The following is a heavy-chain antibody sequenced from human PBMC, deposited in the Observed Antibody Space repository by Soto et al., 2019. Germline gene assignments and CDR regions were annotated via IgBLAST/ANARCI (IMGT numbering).Heavy chain of an antibody. D-gene: IGHD6-19*01. V-gene: IGHV1-2*02. CDR2: INPTTGAT. Sequence: PGEGLEWMGWINPTTGATRYAQKFQGRVTMTRDTSMSTAYLEVRSLRPDDTSVYYCAKGDGSGVSSCHSWG. J-gene: IGHJ5*01. CDR3: AKGDGSGVSSCHS.